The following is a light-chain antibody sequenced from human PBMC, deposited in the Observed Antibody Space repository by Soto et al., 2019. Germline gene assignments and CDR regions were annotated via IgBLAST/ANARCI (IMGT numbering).Light chain of an antibody. CDR1: SSNIGAGQD. CDR2: DSN. CDR3: QSYGTSLSGLYV. Sequence: VLTQPPSVSGAPGQRVTISCTGTSSNIGAGQDVHWYRQLPGAAPKFLISDSNNRASGVPDRFSVSKSGASASLAITGLRAEDEGDYFCQSYGTSLSGLYVFGTGTKVTVL. J-gene: IGLJ1*01. V-gene: IGLV1-40*01.